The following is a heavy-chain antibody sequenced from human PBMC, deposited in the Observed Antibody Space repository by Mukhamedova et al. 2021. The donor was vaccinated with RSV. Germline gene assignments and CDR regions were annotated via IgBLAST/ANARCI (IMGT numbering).Heavy chain of an antibody. D-gene: IGHD3-3*01. Sequence: GLEWVSAICGSGGSTYYADSVKGRFTIFRDNSKNTLYLRLNSLRAEDTAIYYCAKALRFGVVIGSWFDSWGQGTLVTVFS. CDR3: AKALRFGVVIGSWFDS. V-gene: IGHV3-23*01. CDR2: ICGSGGST. J-gene: IGHJ5*01.